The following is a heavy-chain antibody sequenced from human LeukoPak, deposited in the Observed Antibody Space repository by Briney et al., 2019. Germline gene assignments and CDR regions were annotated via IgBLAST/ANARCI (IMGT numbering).Heavy chain of an antibody. CDR1: GFTFSSYE. V-gene: IGHV3-48*03. CDR3: ARDAYSGYDFDY. Sequence: GGSLRLSCAASGFTFSSYEMNWVRQAQGKGLEWVSYISSSGSTIYYADSVKGGFNISRDKEKSSLYLQMNSLRAEDTAVYYCARDAYSGYDFDYWGQGTLVTVSS. D-gene: IGHD5-12*01. CDR2: ISSSGSTI. J-gene: IGHJ4*02.